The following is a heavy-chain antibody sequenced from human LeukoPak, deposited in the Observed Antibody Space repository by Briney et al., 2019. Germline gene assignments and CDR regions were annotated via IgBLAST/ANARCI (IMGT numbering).Heavy chain of an antibody. CDR3: AGSNYDNWFDP. D-gene: IGHD3-10*01. CDR2: IYHSGNT. CDR1: GGSISSGSYY. V-gene: IGHV4-39*01. Sequence: SETLSLTCTVSGGSISSGSYYCGWIRQPPGKGLEWIGSIYHSGNTYYNPSLKSRVTLSVDTSKNQFSLKLSSVTAADTAVYYCAGSNYDNWFDPWGQGTLVSVSA. J-gene: IGHJ5*02.